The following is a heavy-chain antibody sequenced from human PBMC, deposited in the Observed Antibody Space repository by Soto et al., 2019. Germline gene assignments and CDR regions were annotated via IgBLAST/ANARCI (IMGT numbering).Heavy chain of an antibody. CDR1: GYSFTSDW. CDR2: IDPSDSYT. Sequence: PGESLKISCKGFGYSFTSDWISWVRQMPGKGLEWMGRIDPSDSYTNYNPSFQGHVTISADKSISTAYLQWSSLKASDTAIYYCARISNDFWSGYHTMDVWGQGTTVT. CDR3: ARISNDFWSGYHTMDV. D-gene: IGHD3-3*01. V-gene: IGHV5-10-1*01. J-gene: IGHJ6*02.